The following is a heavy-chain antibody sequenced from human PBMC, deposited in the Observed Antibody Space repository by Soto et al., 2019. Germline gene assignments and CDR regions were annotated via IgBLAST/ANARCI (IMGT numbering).Heavy chain of an antibody. CDR3: ANPPPTMESTIYYYYGRDI. D-gene: IGHD1-1*01. CDR2: ISGSGDST. V-gene: IGHV3-23*01. CDR1: GFTFSDYA. J-gene: IGHJ6*02. Sequence: EVQLLESGGGLVQPGGSLRLSCAASGFTFSDYAMTWVRQAPGKGLEWVAAISGSGDSTYYAYSVNGRFTITRDNSKNTLYLQMDSLREEDTAIYYCANPPPTMESTIYYYYGRDIWGRGPTVTVSS.